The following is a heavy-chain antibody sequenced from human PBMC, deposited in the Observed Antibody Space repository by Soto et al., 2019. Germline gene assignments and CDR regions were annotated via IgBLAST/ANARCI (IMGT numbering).Heavy chain of an antibody. Sequence: QVQLVQSGGGVVQPGRSLRLSCAASGFDFNTYGLPWVRQAPGKGLERVAGISFDGGNKYSADAVKGRFTISSDKYNNTLYLQMNIHGAEDTATYYCAKASRVTASCSGGWFDPWGQGTLGIVSS. CDR1: GFDFNTYG. CDR2: ISFDGGNK. CDR3: AKASRVTASCSGGWFDP. D-gene: IGHD2-15*01. V-gene: IGHV3-30*18. J-gene: IGHJ5*02.